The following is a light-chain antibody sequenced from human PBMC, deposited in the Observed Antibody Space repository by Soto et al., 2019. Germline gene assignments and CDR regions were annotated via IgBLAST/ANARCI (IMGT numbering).Light chain of an antibody. Sequence: EIVMTQSPATLSASPGGRATLSCRASHSISSLGWYQQKPGQAPRLLIYSASSRVTGIPARFSGSGSGTEFTLTISSLQSEDSAVYYCQQANGCPYTFGQGTKLEIK. CDR2: SAS. CDR3: QQANGCPYT. V-gene: IGKV3-15*01. CDR1: HSISSL. J-gene: IGKJ2*01.